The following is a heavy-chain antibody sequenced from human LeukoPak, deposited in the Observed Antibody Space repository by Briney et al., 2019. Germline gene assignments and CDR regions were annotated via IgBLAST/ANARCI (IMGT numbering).Heavy chain of an antibody. D-gene: IGHD4/OR15-4a*01. CDR2: ISGTGVVT. CDR3: ARGLTMTGFDS. Sequence: GGSLRLSCAASGFTFSSYAISWVRQAPGKGLEWVSAISGTGVVTYYAESVKGRFTISRDNSKNTVYLHMNSLKAEDTAVYYCARGLTMTGFDSWGQGTLVTVSS. CDR1: GFTFSSYA. J-gene: IGHJ5*01. V-gene: IGHV3-23*01.